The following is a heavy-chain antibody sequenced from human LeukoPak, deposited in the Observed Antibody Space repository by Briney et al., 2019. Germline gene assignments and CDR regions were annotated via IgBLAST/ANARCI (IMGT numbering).Heavy chain of an antibody. CDR1: GGSFSGYY. J-gene: IGHJ6*03. CDR2: INHSGST. Sequence: SETLSLTCAVYGGSFSGYYWSWIRQPPGKGVEWIGEINHSGSTNYNPSLKSRVTISVDTSKNQFSLKLSSVTAADTAVYYCARSDFWSGFLPYYYYYYMDVWGKGTTVTVSS. D-gene: IGHD3-3*01. CDR3: ARSDFWSGFLPYYYYYYMDV. V-gene: IGHV4-34*01.